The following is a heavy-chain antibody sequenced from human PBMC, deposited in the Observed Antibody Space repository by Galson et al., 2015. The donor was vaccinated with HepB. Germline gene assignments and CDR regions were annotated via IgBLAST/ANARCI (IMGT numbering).Heavy chain of an antibody. Sequence: SLRLSCAASGFAFDSHAMSWVRQAPGRGLEWISGITGKGDSTFYADSVKGRFTVSRDNSNNMLYLQMNSLRAEDTAVYYCTRGFPYYNNELNDYWGQGTLVTVSS. CDR3: TRGFPYYNNELNDY. CDR2: ITGKGDST. D-gene: IGHD3-22*01. V-gene: IGHV3-23*01. CDR1: GFAFDSHA. J-gene: IGHJ4*02.